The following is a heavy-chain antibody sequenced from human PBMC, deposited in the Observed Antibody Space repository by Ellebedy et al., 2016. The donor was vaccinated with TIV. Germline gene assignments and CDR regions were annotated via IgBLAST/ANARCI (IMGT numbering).Heavy chain of an antibody. CDR3: ARLIGSGSYYFPYY. D-gene: IGHD3-10*01. CDR2: IYYSGST. CDR1: GGSFSGYY. V-gene: IGHV4-59*04. Sequence: SQTLSLTCAVYGGSFSGYYWSWIRQPPGKGLEWIGYIYYSGSTYYNPSLKSRVTISVDTSKNQFSLKLSSVTAADTAVYYCARLIGSGSYYFPYYWGQGTLVTVSS. J-gene: IGHJ4*02.